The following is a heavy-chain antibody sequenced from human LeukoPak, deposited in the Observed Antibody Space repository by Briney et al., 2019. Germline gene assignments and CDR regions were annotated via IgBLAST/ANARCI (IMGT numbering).Heavy chain of an antibody. CDR1: GLAFSAYK. J-gene: IGHJ4*02. CDR2: ISTDGYTT. V-gene: IGHV3-74*01. CDR3: VVGGSPGY. D-gene: IGHD2-15*01. Sequence: PGGSLRLSCAASGLAFSAYKMHWVRQAPRKGLAWVSRISTDGYTTDYADFVQGRFTASRDNTKNTWSLEMNSLRAEDTAVYYCVVGGSPGYWGQGTLVTVSS.